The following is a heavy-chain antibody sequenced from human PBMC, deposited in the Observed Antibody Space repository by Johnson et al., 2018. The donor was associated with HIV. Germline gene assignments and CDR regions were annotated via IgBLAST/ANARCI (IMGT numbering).Heavy chain of an antibody. D-gene: IGHD3-22*01. CDR3: ARFLGYYDSNGYYFGDGFDV. CDR2: NSGGGGST. Sequence: VQLVESGGGLVQPGGSLRLSCAASGFTVSTYAMSWVRQAPGKGLEWVSGNSGGGGSTYYADSVKGRFTITGANSMNTLYLQMNSLEAEDTAWYYCARFLGYYDSNGYYFGDGFDVWGRGTMVTVSS. CDR1: GFTVSTYA. J-gene: IGHJ3*01. V-gene: IGHV3-23*04.